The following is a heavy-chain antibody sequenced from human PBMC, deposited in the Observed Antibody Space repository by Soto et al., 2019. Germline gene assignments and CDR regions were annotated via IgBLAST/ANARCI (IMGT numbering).Heavy chain of an antibody. CDR3: ARKSRDYYYSMDV. CDR2: IFSNDEK. J-gene: IGHJ6*02. CDR1: GFSLSNARMG. V-gene: IGHV2-26*01. Sequence: SGPTLVNPTETLTLTCTVSGFSLSNARMGVSWIRQPPGKALEWLAHIFSNDEKSYSTSLKSRRTISKDTSKSQVVLTMTNMDPVDTATYYCARKSRDYYYSMDVWGQGTTVTVSS.